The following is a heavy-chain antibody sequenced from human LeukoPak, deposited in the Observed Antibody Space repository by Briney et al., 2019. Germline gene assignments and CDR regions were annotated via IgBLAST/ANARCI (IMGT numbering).Heavy chain of an antibody. CDR1: GFTFSSHS. V-gene: IGHV3-48*02. Sequence: PGGALRLSCAASGFTFSSHSMNWVRQAPGKGLEWVSYISSGSGTIYYADSVKGRFTIARDDPKNSLYLQMSSLRDEDTAVYYCAREAIKDYWGQGTLVTVSS. J-gene: IGHJ4*02. CDR2: ISSGSGTI. CDR3: AREAIKDY.